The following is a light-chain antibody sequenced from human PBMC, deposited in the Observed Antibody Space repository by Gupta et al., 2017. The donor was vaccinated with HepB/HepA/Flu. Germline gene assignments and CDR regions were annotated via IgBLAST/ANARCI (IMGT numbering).Light chain of an antibody. CDR2: ATS. CDR1: RPISRY. V-gene: IGKV1-39*01. J-gene: IGKJ5*01. Sequence: DIQMTQTPSSVSASVGDRVTISCRASRPISRYSNWYQQRPGKAPKLVLHATSTLSNGVPSRFRGSGSGTDFTLTINSVQPEDLGTYYCQQSHNVPITFGQGTRLEIK. CDR3: QQSHNVPIT.